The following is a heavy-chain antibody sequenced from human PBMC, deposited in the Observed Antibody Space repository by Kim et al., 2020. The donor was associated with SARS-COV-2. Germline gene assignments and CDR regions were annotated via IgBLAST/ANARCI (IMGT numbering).Heavy chain of an antibody. D-gene: IGHD3-10*01. J-gene: IGHJ3*02. V-gene: IGHV4-39*01. CDR2: IYYSGST. CDR3: ATSVVLLWFGEINAFDI. CDR1: GGSISSSSYY. Sequence: SETLSLTCTVSGGSISSSSYYWGWIRQPPGKGLEWIGSIYYSGSTYYNPSLKSRVTISVDTSKNQFSLKLSSVTAADTAVYYCATSVVLLWFGEINAFDIWGQGTMVTVSS.